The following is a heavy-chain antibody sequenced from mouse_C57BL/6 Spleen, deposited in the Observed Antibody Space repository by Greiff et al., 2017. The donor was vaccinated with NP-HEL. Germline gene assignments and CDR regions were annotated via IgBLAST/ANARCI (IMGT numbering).Heavy chain of an antibody. V-gene: IGHV1-7*01. Sequence: QVQLQQSGAELAKPGASVKLSCKASGYTFTSYWMHWVKQRPGQGLEWIGYINPSSGYTKYNQKFKDKATLTADKSSSTAYMQLSSLTYEDSAVYYCAKPPFLDYDGAWFAYWGQGTLVTVSA. CDR1: GYTFTSYW. CDR3: AKPPFLDYDGAWFAY. D-gene: IGHD2-4*01. J-gene: IGHJ3*01. CDR2: INPSSGYT.